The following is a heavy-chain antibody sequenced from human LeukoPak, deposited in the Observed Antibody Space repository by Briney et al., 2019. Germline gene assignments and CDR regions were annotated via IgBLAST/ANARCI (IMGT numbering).Heavy chain of an antibody. V-gene: IGHV4-31*03. D-gene: IGHD3-3*01. CDR3: ARAPAIPNYDFWSGYQYNWFDP. J-gene: IGHJ5*02. CDR2: IYYSGST. CDR1: GGSISSGGYY. Sequence: SETLSLTCTVSGGSISSGGYYWSWIRQHPGKGLEWIGYIYYSGSTYYNPSLKSRVTISVDTSKNQFSLKLSSVTAADTAVYYCARAPAIPNYDFWSGYQYNWFDPWGQGTLVTVSS.